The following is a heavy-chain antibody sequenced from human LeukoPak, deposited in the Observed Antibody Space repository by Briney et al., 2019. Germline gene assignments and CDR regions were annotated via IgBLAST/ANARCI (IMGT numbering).Heavy chain of an antibody. J-gene: IGHJ4*02. Sequence: GGSLRLSCAASGFTFSSYDMSWVRQAPGKGLEWVSAISGSGGSTYYADSVKGRFTISRDNSKNTLYLQMNSLRAEDTAVYYCAKVRLDYGSGTYFDYWGQGTLVTVSS. CDR1: GFTFSSYD. CDR3: AKVRLDYGSGTYFDY. D-gene: IGHD3-10*01. CDR2: ISGSGGST. V-gene: IGHV3-23*01.